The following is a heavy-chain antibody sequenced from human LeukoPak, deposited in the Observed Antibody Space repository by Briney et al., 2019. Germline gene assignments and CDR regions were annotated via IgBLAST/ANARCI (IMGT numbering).Heavy chain of an antibody. CDR1: GFTVSSIG. Sequence: PGGSLRLSCSASGFTVSSIGMNWLRQAPGKGLEWVAIIWYDGSKEYYVDSVKGRFTISRDNSKNMVYLEMNSLRAEDTAVYYCARISGWSEFDGWGQGSLVTVSS. CDR2: IWYDGSKE. J-gene: IGHJ4*02. V-gene: IGHV3-33*01. D-gene: IGHD6-19*01. CDR3: ARISGWSEFDG.